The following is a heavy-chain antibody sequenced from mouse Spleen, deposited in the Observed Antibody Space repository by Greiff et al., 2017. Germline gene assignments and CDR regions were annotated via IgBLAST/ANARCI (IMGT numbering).Heavy chain of an antibody. V-gene: IGHV3-6*02. D-gene: IGHD2-3*01. CDR2: ISYDGSN. J-gene: IGHJ4*01. CDR1: GYSITSGYY. CDR3: ARVALYDGYPMDY. Sequence: EVKLVESGPGLVKPSQSLSLTCSVTGYSITSGYYWNWIRQFPGNKLEWMGYISYDGSNNYNPSLKNRISITRDTSKNQFFLKLNSVTTEDTATYYCARVALYDGYPMDYWGQGTSVTVSS.